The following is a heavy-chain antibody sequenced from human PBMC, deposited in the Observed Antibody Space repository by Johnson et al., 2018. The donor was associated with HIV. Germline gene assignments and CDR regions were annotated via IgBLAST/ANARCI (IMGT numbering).Heavy chain of an antibody. Sequence: QVQLVESGGGVVQPRRSLRLSCVASGLSFNSYVMHWVRQAPGKGLQWVSVISYDGTKIHYTDSVKGRFTISRDNSKNTFYLQMNSLTAEDTAVYFCARGGRLTMVQDALDTWGQGTMVIVSA. J-gene: IGHJ3*02. CDR1: GLSFNSYV. D-gene: IGHD3-10*01. CDR3: ARGGRLTMVQDALDT. V-gene: IGHV3-30*04. CDR2: ISYDGTKI.